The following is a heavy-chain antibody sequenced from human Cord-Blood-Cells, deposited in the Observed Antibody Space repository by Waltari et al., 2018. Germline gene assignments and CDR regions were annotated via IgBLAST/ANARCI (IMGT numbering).Heavy chain of an antibody. V-gene: IGHV4-4*02. CDR1: GGAISSSNW. D-gene: IGHD3-9*01. Sequence: QVQLQESGPGLVKPSGTLSLTCAVSGGAISSSNWWSRVRQPPGKGLEWIGEIYHSGSTNYNPSLKSRVTISVDKSKNQFSLKLSSVTAADTAVYYCASGLRYFGPNRAFDIWGQGTMVTVSS. J-gene: IGHJ3*02. CDR3: ASGLRYFGPNRAFDI. CDR2: IYHSGST.